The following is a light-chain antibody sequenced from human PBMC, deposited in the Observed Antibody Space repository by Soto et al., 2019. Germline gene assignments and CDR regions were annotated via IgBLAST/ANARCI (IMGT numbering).Light chain of an antibody. Sequence: EIVLTQSPGTLSLSPGERATLSCRAIQSISSSYLAWYQQKPGQAPRLLIYGASSRAPGIPDRFSGSGSGTDFTLTISRLEPEDFVVYYCQQYDSTTRTFGQGTRWIS. CDR2: GAS. V-gene: IGKV3-20*01. CDR1: QSISSSY. J-gene: IGKJ1*01. CDR3: QQYDSTTRT.